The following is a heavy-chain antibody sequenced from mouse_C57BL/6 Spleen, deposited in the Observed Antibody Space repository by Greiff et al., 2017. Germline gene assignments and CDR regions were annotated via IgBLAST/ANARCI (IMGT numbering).Heavy chain of an antibody. J-gene: IGHJ2*01. V-gene: IGHV5-17*01. CDR2: ICSGSSTI. CDR1: GFTFSDYG. CDR3: ATVVFDY. Sequence: EVQLVESGGGLVKPGGSLKFSCAASGFTFSDYGMHWVRQAPEKGLEWVAYICSGSSTIYYADTVKGRFTISRDNAENTLFLQLTSLRSEDTAMYYWATVVFDYWGQGTTRTVSS. D-gene: IGHD1-1*01.